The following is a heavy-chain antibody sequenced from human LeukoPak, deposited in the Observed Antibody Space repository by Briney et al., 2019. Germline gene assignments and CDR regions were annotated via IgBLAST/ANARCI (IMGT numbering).Heavy chain of an antibody. CDR1: GFSLSNYG. V-gene: IGHV3-30*02. J-gene: IGHJ4*02. CDR3: AKDSDVLRYFDWLSPPDY. Sequence: PGGSLRLSCAASGFSLSNYGMHWARQAPGKGLEWVAFIHNDGTNKQYADSVKGRFTISRDNSKNTLYLQMNSLRAEDTAVYYCAKDSDVLRYFDWLSPPDYWGQGTLVTVSS. CDR2: IHNDGTNK. D-gene: IGHD3-9*01.